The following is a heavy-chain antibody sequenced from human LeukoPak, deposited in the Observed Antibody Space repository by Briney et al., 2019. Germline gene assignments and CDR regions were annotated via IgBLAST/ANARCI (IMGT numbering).Heavy chain of an antibody. CDR1: GLTFSSYG. J-gene: IGHJ6*02. Sequence: GGSLRLSCAASGLTFSSYGMHWVRQAPGKGLEWVAVIWYDGSNKYYADSVKGRFTISRDNSKNTLYLQMNSLRAEDTAVYYCARDDYGDYPRSIYYYGMDVWGQGTTVTVSS. CDR3: ARDDYGDYPRSIYYYGMDV. CDR2: IWYDGSNK. D-gene: IGHD4-17*01. V-gene: IGHV3-33*08.